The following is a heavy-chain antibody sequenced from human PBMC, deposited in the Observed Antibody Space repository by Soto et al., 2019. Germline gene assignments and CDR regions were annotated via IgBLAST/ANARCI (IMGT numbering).Heavy chain of an antibody. CDR2: ISGSDGST. D-gene: IGHD2-8*01. J-gene: IGHJ4*02. CDR1: GFSFSSYA. Sequence: DVQLLESGGGLVEPGGSLRLSCVASGFSFSSYAMTWVRQAPGRGLEWVSVISGSDGSTYYADSVKGRFTISRDNSKNSLYLQMNSLRAGDTAVYYCASEINGVWWAWGQGTLVTVSS. V-gene: IGHV3-23*01. CDR3: ASEINGVWWA.